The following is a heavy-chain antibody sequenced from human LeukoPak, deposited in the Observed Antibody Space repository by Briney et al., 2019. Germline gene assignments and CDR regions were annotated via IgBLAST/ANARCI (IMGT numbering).Heavy chain of an antibody. CDR3: ARDYSRGDPDY. CDR2: ISAYNGNT. CDR1: GYTFTRYG. Sequence: GASVKVSCKASGYTFTRYGISWVRQAPGQGLEWMGWISAYNGNTNYAQKLQGRVTTTTETSTSTAYMELRSLRSDDTAVYYCARDYSRGDPDYWGQGTLVTVSS. D-gene: IGHD6-19*01. J-gene: IGHJ4*02. V-gene: IGHV1-18*01.